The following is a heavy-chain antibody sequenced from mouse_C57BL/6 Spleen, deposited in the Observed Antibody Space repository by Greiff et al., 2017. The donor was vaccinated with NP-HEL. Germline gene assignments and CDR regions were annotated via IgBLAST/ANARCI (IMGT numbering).Heavy chain of an antibody. CDR3: ARGPSFITTVVADY. J-gene: IGHJ2*01. CDR1: GFTFSSYA. D-gene: IGHD1-1*01. V-gene: IGHV5-4*01. Sequence: EVQRVESGGGLVKPGGSLKLSCAASGFTFSSYAMSWVRQTPEKRLEWVATISDGGSYTYYPDNVKGRFTISRDNAKNNLYLQMSHLKSEDTAMYYCARGPSFITTVVADYWGRGTTLTVSS. CDR2: ISDGGSYT.